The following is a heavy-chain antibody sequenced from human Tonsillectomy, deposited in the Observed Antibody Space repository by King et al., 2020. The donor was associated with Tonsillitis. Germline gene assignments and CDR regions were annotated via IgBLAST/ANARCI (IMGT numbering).Heavy chain of an antibody. CDR2: IYQTGST. J-gene: IGHJ3*02. D-gene: IGHD2-8*01. CDR1: ASSINY. CDR3: GTQTIMAIPGSLPFNI. V-gene: IGHV4-38-2*01. Sequence: QLQESGPGLVKPSETLSPTCAVSASSINYWGWVRQPPGTGLEGIGSIYQTGSTYYNPSLKGRVIISLDTSKNQLSLTLNAVTAADAAVYYCGTQTIMAIPGSLPFNIGGQGTMLAVSS.